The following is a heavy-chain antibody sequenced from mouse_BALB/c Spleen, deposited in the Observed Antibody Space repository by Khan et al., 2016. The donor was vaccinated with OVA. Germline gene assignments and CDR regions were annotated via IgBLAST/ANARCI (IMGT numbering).Heavy chain of an antibody. CDR2: IWAGGST. Sequence: QVQLKQSGPGLVAPSQSLSITCTVSGFSLTSYGVHWVRQTPGKGLEWLGVIWAGGSTNYNSALMSRLSISKENSKSQVVLKMNRLQTDETAMYYCARLEDIWRQGTTLTVSS. D-gene: IGHD1-3*01. CDR3: ARLEDI. CDR1: GFSLTSYG. V-gene: IGHV2-9*02. J-gene: IGHJ2*01.